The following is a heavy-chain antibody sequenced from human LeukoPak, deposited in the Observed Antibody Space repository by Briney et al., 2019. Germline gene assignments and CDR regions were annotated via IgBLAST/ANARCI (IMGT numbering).Heavy chain of an antibody. V-gene: IGHV3-33*01. CDR2: IWFDGSKK. Sequence: GRSLRLSCAASGFTFSSYGMHWVRQAPGKGLEWVAVIWFDGSKKYYIDSVKGRFTISRDNSKSTVYLQMNSLRAEDTAVYYCARVPGELSYYYGMDVWGNGTTVTVSS. J-gene: IGHJ6*04. CDR3: ARVPGELSYYYGMDV. CDR1: GFTFSSYG. D-gene: IGHD3-10*01.